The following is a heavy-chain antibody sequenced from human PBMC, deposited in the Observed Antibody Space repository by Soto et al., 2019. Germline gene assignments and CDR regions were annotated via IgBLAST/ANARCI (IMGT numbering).Heavy chain of an antibody. D-gene: IGHD2-2*01. CDR2: IYPGDSDT. CDR3: ARGYCTTTICDPWFDP. V-gene: IGHV5-51*01. J-gene: IGHJ5*02. Sequence: GESLKISCTGSGYAFTSYWIAWVRQMPGKGLEWMGIIYPGDSDTRYSPSFQGQVTISADKSVTTAYLQWSSLKASDTAMYYCARGYCTTTICDPWFDPWGQGTLVTVSS. CDR1: GYAFTSYW.